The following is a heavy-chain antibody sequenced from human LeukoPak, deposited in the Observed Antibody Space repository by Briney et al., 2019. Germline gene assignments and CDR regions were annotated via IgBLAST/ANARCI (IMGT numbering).Heavy chain of an antibody. CDR2: INYSGST. D-gene: IGHD3-10*01. CDR3: ARDDVTRGVFDY. Sequence: PSETLSLTCAVYGGSFSGYYWSWIRQPPGKGLEWIGEINYSGSTNYNPSLKSRVTISVDTSKNQFSLKLSSVTAADTAVYYCARDDVTRGVFDYWGQGTLVTVSS. J-gene: IGHJ4*02. V-gene: IGHV4-34*01. CDR1: GGSFSGYY.